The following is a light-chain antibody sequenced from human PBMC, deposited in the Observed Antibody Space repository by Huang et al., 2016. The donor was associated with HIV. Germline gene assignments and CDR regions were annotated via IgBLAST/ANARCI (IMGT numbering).Light chain of an antibody. CDR2: VSS. V-gene: IGKV4-1*01. CDR3: QQYYNTPLT. CDR1: QSLLYSSNNKNY. J-gene: IGKJ2*01. Sequence: DIVMTQSPDSLAVSLGERATINCKSSQSLLYSSNNKNYLACDQQKPGQPPKLLIYVSSTRESGVPDRFTGSGSGTVFTLTISSLQAEDVAVYYCQQYYNTPLTFGQGTKLEIK.